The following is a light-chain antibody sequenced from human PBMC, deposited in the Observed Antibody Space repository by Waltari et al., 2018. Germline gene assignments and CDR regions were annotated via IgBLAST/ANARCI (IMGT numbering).Light chain of an antibody. CDR1: SSDVGRYNY. Sequence: QSALTQPASVSGSPGQSITLSCTGTSSDVGRYNYVSWYRQHPGEAPKLMIYDVTNRPSGVSNRFSGSKSGNTASLTISGLQAEDEADYYCSSYTTSSTVVFGGGTKLTVL. V-gene: IGLV2-14*01. CDR3: SSYTTSSTVV. J-gene: IGLJ2*01. CDR2: DVT.